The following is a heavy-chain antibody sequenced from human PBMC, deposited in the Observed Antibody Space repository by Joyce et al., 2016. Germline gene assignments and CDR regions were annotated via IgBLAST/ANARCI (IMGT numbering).Heavy chain of an antibody. V-gene: IGHV3-7*05. CDR1: EFTFSDYW. J-gene: IGHJ3*02. CDR3: ARVSLVGAFDI. Sequence: QLEESGGGLVQPGGSLRLSCVASEFTFSDYWMSWVRRAPGKGLEWVAHMSPNGREQYYVDSVKGRFTITRDNAKNSLYLQMNSLRGDDTAVYHCARVSLVGAFDIWGQGTMVTVSS. CDR2: MSPNGREQ. D-gene: IGHD3-10*01.